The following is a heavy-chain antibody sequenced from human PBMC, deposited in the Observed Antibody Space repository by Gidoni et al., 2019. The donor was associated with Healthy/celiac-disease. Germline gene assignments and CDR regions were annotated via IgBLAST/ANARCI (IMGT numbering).Heavy chain of an antibody. D-gene: IGHD3-3*01. CDR1: GFTFSSYA. CDR2: ISGSGGST. Sequence: EVQLLAYGGGLVQPGGSLRLSCAASGFTFSSYAMSWVCQAPGKGLEWVSAISGSGGSTYYADSVKGRFTIARDNSKNTLYLQMNSLRAEDTAVYYCAKSYDFWSGYSYYYYGMDVWGQGTTVTVSS. CDR3: AKSYDFWSGYSYYYYGMDV. J-gene: IGHJ6*02. V-gene: IGHV3-23*01.